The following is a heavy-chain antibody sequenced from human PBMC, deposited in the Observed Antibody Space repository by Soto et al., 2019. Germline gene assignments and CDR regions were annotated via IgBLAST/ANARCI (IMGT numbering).Heavy chain of an antibody. CDR1: GYTFTTYD. CDR3: ARDYGGNSGWFDP. CDR2: MSPNSGHA. J-gene: IGHJ5*02. V-gene: IGHV1-8*01. D-gene: IGHD4-17*01. Sequence: QVQLVQSGAEVKKPGASVKVSCKASGYTFTTYDINWVRQAPGQGLEWVGWMSPNSGHAGYAQKFQGRVTMTRDTSISTAYMELSSLRSEDTAVYYCARDYGGNSGWFDPWGQGTLVPVSS.